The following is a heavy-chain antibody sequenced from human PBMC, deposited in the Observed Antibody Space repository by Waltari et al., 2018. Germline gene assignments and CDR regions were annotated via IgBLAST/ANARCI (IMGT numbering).Heavy chain of an antibody. J-gene: IGHJ3*02. Sequence: EVQLVQSGAEVQKPGESLKISCKGSGYSFTSYWIGRLRQMPWKGLERMGIIYPGDSATGYSPSFQGQVTISADKSISTAYLQWSSLKASDTAMYYCARGLRRRNAFDICGQGTMVTVSS. CDR2: IYPGDSAT. CDR3: ARGLRRRNAFDI. V-gene: IGHV5-51*01. CDR1: GYSFTSYW. D-gene: IGHD4-17*01.